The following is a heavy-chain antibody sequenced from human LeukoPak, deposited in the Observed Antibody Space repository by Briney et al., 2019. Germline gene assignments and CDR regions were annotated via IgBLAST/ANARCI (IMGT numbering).Heavy chain of an antibody. Sequence: PSETLSLTCTVSGGSVSSGSYYWSWIRQPPGKGLEWIGYIYYSGSTNYNPSFKSRVTISVDTSKNQFSLKLSSVTAADTAVYYCARDLGPDYYYYGMDVWGQGTTVTVSS. J-gene: IGHJ6*02. CDR3: ARDLGPDYYYYGMDV. CDR1: GGSVSSGSYY. V-gene: IGHV4-61*01. D-gene: IGHD3-16*01. CDR2: IYYSGST.